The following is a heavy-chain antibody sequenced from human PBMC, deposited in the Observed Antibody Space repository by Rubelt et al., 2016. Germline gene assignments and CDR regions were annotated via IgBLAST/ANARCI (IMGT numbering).Heavy chain of an antibody. D-gene: IGHD4-23*01. CDR1: GFTVSINH. V-gene: IGHV3-66*04. CDR3: ARLHYYGGNSLSY. CDR2: IYSDGTT. J-gene: IGHJ4*02. Sequence: EVQLVESGGDLVQPGGSLRLSCAASGFTVSINHMTWVRQAPGKGLEWVSVIYSDGTTTTAVFWRGRFTVSRDDSTNTFYLQMNSLRAEDTALYYCARLHYYGGNSLSYWGQGTLVSVSS.